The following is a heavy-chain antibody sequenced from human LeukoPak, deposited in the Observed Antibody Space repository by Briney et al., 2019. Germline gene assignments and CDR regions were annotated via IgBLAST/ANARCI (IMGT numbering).Heavy chain of an antibody. J-gene: IGHJ4*02. Sequence: GASVTVSCKASVHTFTDYYMHWVRQAPRQGFEWMGWINPNSGGTNYAQKFQGRVTMTRDTSISTAYMELTSLRSDDTAVYYCTRGLSIATRPAYYFDYWGQGTLVTVSS. CDR1: VHTFTDYY. V-gene: IGHV1-2*02. CDR2: INPNSGGT. D-gene: IGHD6-6*01. CDR3: TRGLSIATRPAYYFDY.